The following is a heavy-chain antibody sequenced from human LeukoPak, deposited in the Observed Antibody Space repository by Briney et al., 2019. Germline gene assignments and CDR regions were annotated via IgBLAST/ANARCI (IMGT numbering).Heavy chain of an antibody. CDR2: IIPILGIA. Sequence: ASVKVSCKASGGTFSSYAISWVRQAPGQGLEWMGRIIPILGIANYAQKFQGRVTITADKSTSTAYMELRSLRSDDTAVYYCARDSSIAVDGTKVLDYWGQGTLVTVSS. CDR3: ARDSSIAVDGTKVLDY. CDR1: GGTFSSYA. J-gene: IGHJ4*02. V-gene: IGHV1-69*04. D-gene: IGHD6-19*01.